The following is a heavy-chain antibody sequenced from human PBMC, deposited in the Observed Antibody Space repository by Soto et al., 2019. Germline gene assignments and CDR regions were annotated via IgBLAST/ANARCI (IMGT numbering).Heavy chain of an antibody. J-gene: IGHJ4*02. CDR2: IFYSGST. D-gene: IGHD7-27*01. CDR3: ARRWGTYFDF. CDR1: GGSISSYY. Sequence: SETLSLTCTVSGGSISSYYWSWIRQPPGKGLEWIGYIFYSGSTNYNPSLKSRVTISVDTSKNQFSLKLSSVTAADTAVYYCARRWGTYFDFWGQGTLVTVSS. V-gene: IGHV4-59*01.